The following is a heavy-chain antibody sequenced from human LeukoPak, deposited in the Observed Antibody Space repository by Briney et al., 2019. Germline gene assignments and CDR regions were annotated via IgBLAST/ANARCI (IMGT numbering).Heavy chain of an antibody. D-gene: IGHD3-10*01. V-gene: IGHV4-39*01. J-gene: IGHJ4*02. CDR1: GGSISSSIYS. Sequence: SETLSLTCTVSGGSISSSIYSWGWIRQPPGKGLEWIGSIYYSGSTYNNPSLKSRVTISVDTSKNQFSLKLSSVTAADTAVYYCARSNTMVRGVIDGPDYWGQGTLVTVSS. CDR3: ARSNTMVRGVIDGPDY. CDR2: IYYSGST.